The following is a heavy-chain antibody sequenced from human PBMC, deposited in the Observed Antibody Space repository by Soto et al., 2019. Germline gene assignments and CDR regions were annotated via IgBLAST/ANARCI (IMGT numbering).Heavy chain of an antibody. CDR2: IYYSGST. Sequence: PSETLSLTCTVSGGSISSGGYYWSWIRQHPGKGLEWIGYIYYSGSTYYSPSLKSRVTISVDTSKNQFSLKLSSVTAADTAVYYCARDNGYSYGYTLDHWGQGTLVTVSS. J-gene: IGHJ4*02. D-gene: IGHD5-18*01. CDR1: GGSISSGGYY. V-gene: IGHV4-31*03. CDR3: ARDNGYSYGYTLDH.